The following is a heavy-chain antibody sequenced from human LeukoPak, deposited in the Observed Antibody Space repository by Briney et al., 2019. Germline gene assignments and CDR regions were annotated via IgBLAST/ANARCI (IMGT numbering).Heavy chain of an antibody. J-gene: IGHJ3*02. CDR2: ISGSGGST. Sequence: GGPLRLSCAPSGLTFSSYAVRGVRQAPGKGLEWVSAISGSGGSTFYADSVEGRFTISRDNSKNTLYLQMNSLRAEDTAVYYFAKESVRGVIMGAFDIWGQGTMVTVSS. CDR1: GLTFSSYA. CDR3: AKESVRGVIMGAFDI. D-gene: IGHD3-10*01. V-gene: IGHV3-23*01.